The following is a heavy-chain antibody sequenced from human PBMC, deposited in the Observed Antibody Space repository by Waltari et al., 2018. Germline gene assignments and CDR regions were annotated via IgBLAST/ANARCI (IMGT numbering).Heavy chain of an antibody. CDR2: ISFDGNNK. J-gene: IGHJ6*03. CDR1: GFRVRSYG. CDR3: AKDRYRSSWTPSYMDV. Sequence: QEQLVESGGGVVQPGRSLRLSCAASGFRVRSYGMFWVRQTPGKGLEWVAVISFDGNNKYHIESLKGRFSISRDNSKNTLFLQMNSLRPEDTAVYYCAKDRYRSSWTPSYMDVWGKGTTVTVSS. V-gene: IGHV3-30*18. D-gene: IGHD2-2*01.